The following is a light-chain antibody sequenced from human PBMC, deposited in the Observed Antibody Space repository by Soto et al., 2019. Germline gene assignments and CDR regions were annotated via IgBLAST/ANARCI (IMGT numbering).Light chain of an antibody. CDR1: QSISSW. CDR2: DAS. Sequence: DIQMTQSPSTLSASVGDRVTITCRASQSISSWLAWYQQKPGKAPKLLIYDASSLESGVPSRFSVSGSGTELTLTISSLQPDDFATYYCQQYNSYSWTFGQGTKVEIK. V-gene: IGKV1-5*01. J-gene: IGKJ1*01. CDR3: QQYNSYSWT.